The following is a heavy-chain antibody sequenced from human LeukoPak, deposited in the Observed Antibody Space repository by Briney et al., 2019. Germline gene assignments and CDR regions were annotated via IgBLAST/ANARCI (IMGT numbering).Heavy chain of an antibody. Sequence: ASVKVSCKASGYTFTSYYMHWVRQAPGQGLEWMGIISPSGGSTSYAQKFQGRVTMTRDTSTSTVYMELSSLRSEDTAVYYCARAPYSGSSYNWFDPWGQGTLVTVSS. V-gene: IGHV1-46*01. CDR2: ISPSGGST. CDR1: GYTFTSYY. J-gene: IGHJ5*02. CDR3: ARAPYSGSSYNWFDP. D-gene: IGHD1-26*01.